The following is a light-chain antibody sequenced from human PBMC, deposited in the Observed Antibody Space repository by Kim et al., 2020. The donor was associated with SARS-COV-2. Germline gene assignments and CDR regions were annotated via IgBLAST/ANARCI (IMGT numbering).Light chain of an antibody. V-gene: IGLV3-19*01. J-gene: IGLJ3*02. Sequence: VAWGQTVRITCQGDSLRSYYASCYQQKPGQAPVLVIYGKNNRPSGIPDRFSGSSSGSTASLTITGAQGEDEADYYCNSRDSSGNWVFGGGTQLTVL. CDR1: SLRSYY. CDR2: GKN. CDR3: NSRDSSGNWV.